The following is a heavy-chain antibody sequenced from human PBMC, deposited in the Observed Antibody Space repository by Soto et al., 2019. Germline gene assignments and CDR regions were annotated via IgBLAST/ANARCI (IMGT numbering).Heavy chain of an antibody. CDR3: ARGLCGGDCYLFDY. J-gene: IGHJ4*02. CDR1: GFTVSSNY. CDR2: IYSGGST. D-gene: IGHD2-21*02. Sequence: PGGSLRLSCAASGFTVSSNYMSWVRQAPGKGLEWVSVIYSGGSTYYADSVKGRFTISRDNSKNTLYLQMNSLRAEDTAVYYCARGLCGGDCYLFDYWGQGTLVTVSS. V-gene: IGHV3-53*01.